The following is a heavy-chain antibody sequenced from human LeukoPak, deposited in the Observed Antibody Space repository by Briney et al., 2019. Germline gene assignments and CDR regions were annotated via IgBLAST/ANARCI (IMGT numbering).Heavy chain of an antibody. D-gene: IGHD1-1*01. J-gene: IGHJ4*02. CDR2: ISSSSRTM. Sequence: PGGSLRLSCAASGFSFSNYTMNWVRQAPGKGLEWVSYISSSSRTMYYADSVKGRFTISRDNAKNSLYLQMNSLRDEDTAVYYCARNSYGTGDYWGQGTLVTVSS. CDR3: ARNSYGTGDY. CDR1: GFSFSNYT. V-gene: IGHV3-48*02.